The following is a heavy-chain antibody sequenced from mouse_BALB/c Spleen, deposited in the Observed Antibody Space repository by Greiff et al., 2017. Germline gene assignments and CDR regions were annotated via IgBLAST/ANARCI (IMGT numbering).Heavy chain of an antibody. V-gene: IGHV5-17*02. Sequence: EVKLVESGGGLVQPGGSRKLSCAASGFTFSSFGMHWVRQAPEKGLEWVAYISSGSSTIYYADTVKGRFTISRDNPKNTLFLQMTSLRSEDTAMYYCASDDVGYWGQGTTLTVAS. CDR1: GFTFSSFG. CDR3: ASDDVGY. CDR2: ISSGSSTI. J-gene: IGHJ2*01. D-gene: IGHD2-12*01.